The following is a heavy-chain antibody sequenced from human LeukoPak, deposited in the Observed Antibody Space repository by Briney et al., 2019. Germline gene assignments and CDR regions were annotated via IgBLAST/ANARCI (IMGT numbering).Heavy chain of an antibody. J-gene: IGHJ5*02. CDR3: ASYGSGSYRFDP. CDR1: GGSISSGGYS. V-gene: IGHV4-30-2*01. Sequence: SETLSLTCAVSGGSISSGGYSWSWIRQPPGKGLEWIGYIYHSGSTYYNPSLKSRVTISVDRSKNQFSLKLSSVTAADTAVYYCASYGSGSYRFDPWGQGTLVTVSS. D-gene: IGHD3-10*01. CDR2: IYHSGST.